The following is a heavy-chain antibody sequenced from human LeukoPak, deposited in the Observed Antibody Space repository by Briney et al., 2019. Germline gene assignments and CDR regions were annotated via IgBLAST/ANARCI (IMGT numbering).Heavy chain of an antibody. D-gene: IGHD1-26*01. Sequence: GGSLRLSCAASGFTFSSYAMHWVRQAPGKGLERVAVISYDGSNKYYADSVKGRFTISRDNSKNTLYLQMNSLRAEDTAVYYCARDGGGVGATPERYGMDVWGQGTTVTVSS. CDR2: ISYDGSNK. J-gene: IGHJ6*02. CDR1: GFTFSSYA. CDR3: ARDGGGVGATPERYGMDV. V-gene: IGHV3-30-3*01.